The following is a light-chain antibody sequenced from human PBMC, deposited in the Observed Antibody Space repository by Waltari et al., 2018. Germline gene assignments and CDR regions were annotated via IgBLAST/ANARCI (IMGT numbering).Light chain of an antibody. Sequence: QSALTQPASVSGSPGQSITISCIGTSSDVGGYNYVSWYQQHPGKVPKLLIYDVSNRPPGVSNRFSGSKSGNTASLTISGLQAEDEADYDCSSYTSISTPVVFGGGTKLTVL. CDR1: SSDVGGYNY. J-gene: IGLJ2*01. CDR3: SSYTSISTPVV. CDR2: DVS. V-gene: IGLV2-14*03.